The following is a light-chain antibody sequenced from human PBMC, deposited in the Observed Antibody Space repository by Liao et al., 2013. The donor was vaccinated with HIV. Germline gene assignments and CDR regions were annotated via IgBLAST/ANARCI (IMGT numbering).Light chain of an antibody. CDR1: ALPKQY. Sequence: SYELTQPPSVSVSPGQTARITCSGDALPKQYAYWYQQKPGQAPVLVIYKDIERPSGIPERFSGSSSGTTVTLTLSGVQAEDEADYYCQSADSSGTYVIFGGGTKLTVL. CDR3: QSADSSGTYVI. V-gene: IGLV3-25*03. J-gene: IGLJ2*01. CDR2: KDI.